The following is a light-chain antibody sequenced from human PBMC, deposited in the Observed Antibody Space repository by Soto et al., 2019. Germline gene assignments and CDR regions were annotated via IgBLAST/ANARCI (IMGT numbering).Light chain of an antibody. CDR1: QSVSSSY. CDR3: QQYGTSPLT. Sequence: EIVLTQSPGTLSLSPGERATLSCRASQSVSSSYLAWYQQKPGQAPRLLICGGSSRATGSPDRFSGSGSGTDFHLTISRLEPEDFAVYYCQQYGTSPLTFGGGTKVEIK. J-gene: IGKJ4*01. CDR2: GGS. V-gene: IGKV3-20*01.